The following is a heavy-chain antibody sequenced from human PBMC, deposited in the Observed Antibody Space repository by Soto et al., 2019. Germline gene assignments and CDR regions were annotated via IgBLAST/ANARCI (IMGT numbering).Heavy chain of an antibody. Sequence: GGSLRLSCLASGFTFSDYNMHWVRQSPGKGLEWVAIIWFDGSKKYYADPVQGRYSISRDNSRDTLSLQMSGLRVEDTDVYFCARDLYSTYPSDAFNVWGRGTSVTVS. CDR2: IWFDGSKK. CDR1: GFTFSDYN. D-gene: IGHD6-13*01. CDR3: ARDLYSTYPSDAFNV. V-gene: IGHV3-33*01. J-gene: IGHJ3*01.